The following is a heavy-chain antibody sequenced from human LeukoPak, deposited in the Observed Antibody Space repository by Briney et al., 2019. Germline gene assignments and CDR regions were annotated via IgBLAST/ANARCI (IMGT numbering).Heavy chain of an antibody. CDR2: KYYRSKWYN. Sequence: SQSLSLICAISGDSVSSNSAAWSCIRPSPSRGLEWLGRKYYRSKWYNDYAVSVKSRITINPDTSKNQFSLQLNSVTPEDTAVYYCARDMNGDVDLDLWGRGTPVTVSS. V-gene: IGHV6-1*01. J-gene: IGHJ2*01. CDR3: ARDMNGDVDLDL. CDR1: GDSVSSNSAA. D-gene: IGHD7-27*01.